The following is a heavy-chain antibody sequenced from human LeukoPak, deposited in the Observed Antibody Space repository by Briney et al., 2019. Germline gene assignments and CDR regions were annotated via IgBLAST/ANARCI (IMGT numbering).Heavy chain of an antibody. CDR3: ARDCSGGSCYGY. D-gene: IGHD2-15*01. CDR1: GFMFHDYA. V-gene: IGHV3-43*02. Sequence: GGSLRLSCAAPGFMFHDYAIHWVRQAPGKGLEWVSLISGDGGSTFYADSVKGRFTISRDNAKNSVYLQMNSLRAEDTAVYYCARDCSGGSCYGYWGQGTLVTVSS. CDR2: ISGDGGST. J-gene: IGHJ4*02.